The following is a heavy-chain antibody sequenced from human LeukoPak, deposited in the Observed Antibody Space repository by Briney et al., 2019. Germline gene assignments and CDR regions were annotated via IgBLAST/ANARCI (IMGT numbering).Heavy chain of an antibody. CDR2: IYHSGMT. CDR3: ARGYCSGGSCYSYYYYNYMDV. CDR1: GGSISSPNW. J-gene: IGHJ6*03. Sequence: SETLSLTCAVSGGSISSPNWWSWVRQPPGKGLEWIGEIYHSGMTNYKTSLKSRVTISVDESKNQFSLKLSSVTAADTAVYYCARGYCSGGSCYSYYYYNYMDVWGKGTTVTVS. D-gene: IGHD2-15*01. V-gene: IGHV4-4*02.